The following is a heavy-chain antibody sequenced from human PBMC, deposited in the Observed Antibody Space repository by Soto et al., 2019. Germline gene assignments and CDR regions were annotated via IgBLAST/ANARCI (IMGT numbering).Heavy chain of an antibody. CDR2: IFPLTDIP. CDR1: GGTFRNYP. CDR3: ARGPLVVLNYFES. Sequence: QVQLVQSGTEVKKPGSSVKVSCKASGGTFRNYPINWVRQAPGQGLEWMGSIFPLTDIPDYAQNFQARLMISADKSTSTAYMELSSLTSADTAMYFCARGPLVVLNYFESWGQGTLVTVSS. J-gene: IGHJ4*02. V-gene: IGHV1-69*02.